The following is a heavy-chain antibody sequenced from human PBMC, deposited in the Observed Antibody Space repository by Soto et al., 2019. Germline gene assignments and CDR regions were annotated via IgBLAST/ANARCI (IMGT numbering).Heavy chain of an antibody. J-gene: IGHJ4*02. CDR1: GFTFSSYW. CDR3: AKDTRSKGPHYFDY. V-gene: IGHV3-74*01. Sequence: GGSLRLSCAASGFTFSSYWMHWVRQAPGKGLEWVSAINGSGSSTSYADSVKGRFTISRDNSKNTLYLQMNSLRAEDTAVYYCAKDTRSKGPHYFDYWGQGTLVTVSS. CDR2: INGSGSST. D-gene: IGHD1-1*01.